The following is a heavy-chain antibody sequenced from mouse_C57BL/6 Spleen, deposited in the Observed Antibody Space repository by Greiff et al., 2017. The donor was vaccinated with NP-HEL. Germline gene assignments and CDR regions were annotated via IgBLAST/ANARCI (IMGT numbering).Heavy chain of an antibody. J-gene: IGHJ4*01. CDR1: GYTFTSYW. V-gene: IGHV1-50*01. CDR2: IDPSDSYT. CDR3: AGSSSTYAMDY. D-gene: IGHD1-1*01. Sequence: QVQLQQSGAELVKPGASVKLSCKASGYTFTSYWMQWVKQRPGQGLEWIGEIDPSDSYTNYNQKFKGKATLTVDTSSSTAYMQLSSLTSEDSAVYYCAGSSSTYAMDYWGQGTSVTVSS.